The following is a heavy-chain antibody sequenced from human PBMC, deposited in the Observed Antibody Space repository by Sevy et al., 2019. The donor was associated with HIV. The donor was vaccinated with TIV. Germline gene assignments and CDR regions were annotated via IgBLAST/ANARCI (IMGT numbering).Heavy chain of an antibody. CDR2: ISHDGINE. J-gene: IGHJ6*02. CDR3: ANAYSGSYSHSYLYALDV. CDR1: GVSFSYYG. Sequence: RGSLRLSCIGSGVSFSYYGIHWVRQAPGKGLDWVALISHDGINENYADSVKGRFPISRDNSKNTVYLEMNSLRNEDTAIYFCANAYSGSYSHSYLYALDVWGQGTTVTVSS. V-gene: IGHV3-30*18. D-gene: IGHD1-26*01.